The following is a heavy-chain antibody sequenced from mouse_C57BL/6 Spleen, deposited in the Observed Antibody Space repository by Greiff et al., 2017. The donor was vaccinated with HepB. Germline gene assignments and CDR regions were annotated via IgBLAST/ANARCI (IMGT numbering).Heavy chain of an antibody. J-gene: IGHJ3*01. V-gene: IGHV2-2*01. D-gene: IGHD2-4*01. CDR2: IWSGGST. Sequence: VQGVESGPGLVQPSQSLSITCTVSGFSLTSYGVHWVRQSPGKGLEWLGVIWSGGSTDYNAAFISRLSISKDNSKSQVFFKMNSLQADDTAIYYCARSYDYDGGAWFAYWGQGTLVTVSA. CDR3: ARSYDYDGGAWFAY. CDR1: GFSLTSYG.